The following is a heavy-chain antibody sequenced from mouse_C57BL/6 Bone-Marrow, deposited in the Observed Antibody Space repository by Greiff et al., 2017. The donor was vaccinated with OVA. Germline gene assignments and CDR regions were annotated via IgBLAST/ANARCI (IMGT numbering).Heavy chain of an antibody. CDR3: ASYGCFDY. CDR1: GFTFKDYY. V-gene: IGHV14-1*01. Sequence: VQLQQSGAELVRPGASVKLSCTASGFTFKDYYMHWVKQSPEQGLEWIGRIDPDDGDTKYHQKFQGQSTITADTSNNTAYLQLSSLTSEDTAVYYCASYGCFDYWGQGTTLTVSS. D-gene: IGHD2-2*01. J-gene: IGHJ2*01. CDR2: IDPDDGDT.